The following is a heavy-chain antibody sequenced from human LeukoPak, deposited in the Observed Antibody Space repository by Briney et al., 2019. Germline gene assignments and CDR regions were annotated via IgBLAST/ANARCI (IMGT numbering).Heavy chain of an antibody. CDR1: GYTFTSYY. CDR3: ARDHIVPRMDV. CDR2: VNPSGGST. Sequence: ASVKVSCKASGYTFTSYYMHWVRQAPGQGLEWMGIVNPSGGSTSYAQKFQGRVTMTRDTSTSTVYMELSSLRSEDTAVYYCARDHIVPRMDVWGKGTTVTISS. V-gene: IGHV1-46*01. J-gene: IGHJ6*04. D-gene: IGHD2-21*01.